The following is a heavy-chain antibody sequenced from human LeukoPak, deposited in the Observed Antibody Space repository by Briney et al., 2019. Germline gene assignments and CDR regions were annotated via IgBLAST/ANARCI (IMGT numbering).Heavy chain of an antibody. D-gene: IGHD5-24*01. V-gene: IGHV3-7*01. J-gene: IGHJ4*02. CDR1: GFTFSRYW. Sequence: GGSLRLSCAASGFTFSRYWMSWVRQAPGKGLEWVANIKQDGGEKHYVDSVKGRSTISRDTSKNTLYLQMNSLRAEDTAVYYCASEDGHNPNLGFDYWGQGTLVTVSS. CDR2: IKQDGGEK. CDR3: ASEDGHNPNLGFDY.